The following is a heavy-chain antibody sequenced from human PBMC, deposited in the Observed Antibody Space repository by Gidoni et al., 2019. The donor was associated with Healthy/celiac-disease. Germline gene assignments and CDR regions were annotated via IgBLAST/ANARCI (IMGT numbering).Heavy chain of an antibody. Sequence: EVQLVESGGGLVKPGGSLRLSCAASGFTFSSYSMNWVRQAQGKGLEWVSSISSSSSYICYADSVKGRFTISRDNAKNSLYLQMNSLRAEDTAVYYCARDLNPSYYDSSGYPYYYGMDVWGQGTTVTVSS. V-gene: IGHV3-21*01. CDR3: ARDLNPSYYDSSGYPYYYGMDV. CDR2: ISSSSSYI. J-gene: IGHJ6*02. D-gene: IGHD3-22*01. CDR1: GFTFSSYS.